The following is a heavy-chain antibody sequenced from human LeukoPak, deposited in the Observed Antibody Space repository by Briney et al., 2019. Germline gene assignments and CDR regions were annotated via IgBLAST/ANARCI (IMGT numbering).Heavy chain of an antibody. V-gene: IGHV3-66*01. J-gene: IGHJ3*02. CDR3: ARKSPVNAFDI. Sequence: GGSLRLSCAASGFTFSSYGMHWVRQAPGKGLEWVSVIYSGGSTYYADSVKGRFTISRDNSKNTLYLQMNSLRAEDTAVYYCARKSPVNAFDIWGQGTMVTVSS. CDR2: IYSGGST. CDR1: GFTFSSYG.